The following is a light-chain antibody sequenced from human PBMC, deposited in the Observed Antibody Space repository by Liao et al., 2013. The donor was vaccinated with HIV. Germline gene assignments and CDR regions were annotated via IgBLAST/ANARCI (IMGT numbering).Light chain of an antibody. J-gene: IGLJ3*02. V-gene: IGLV3-21*01. CDR1: NIGSYS. CDR3: QAWDSATV. Sequence: SYELTQPPSVSVAPGKTARITCGGNNIGSYSVHWYQHKPGQAPVLVIYYDSDRPSGIPERFSGSNSGDTATLTITGAQAMDEGDYYCQAWDSATVFGGGTKLTVL. CDR2: YDS.